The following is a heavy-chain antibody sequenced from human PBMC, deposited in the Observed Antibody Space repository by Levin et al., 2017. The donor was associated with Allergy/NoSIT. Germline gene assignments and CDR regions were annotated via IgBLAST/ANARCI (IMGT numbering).Heavy chain of an antibody. D-gene: IGHD6-6*01. Sequence: GGSLRLSCAASGLTFSTDGMNWVRQAPGKGLEWVSAISGSGVITYYADSVRGRFTISRDNSKNTLYLQMNSLRAEDTALYYCAKDLWGLYSSSSSSGYWGQGTLVTVSS. J-gene: IGHJ4*02. CDR3: AKDLWGLYSSSSSSGY. V-gene: IGHV3-23*01. CDR2: ISGSGVIT. CDR1: GLTFSTDG.